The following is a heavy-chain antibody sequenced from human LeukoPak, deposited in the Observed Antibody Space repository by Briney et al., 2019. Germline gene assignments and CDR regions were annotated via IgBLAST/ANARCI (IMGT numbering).Heavy chain of an antibody. Sequence: SETLSLTCAVYGGSFSGYYWSWIRQPPGKGLEWIGEINHSGSTNYNLSLKSRVTISVDTSKNQFSLKLSSVTAADTAVYYCAKLPRGYYYDSSGYYTYWGQGTLVTVSS. CDR1: GGSFSGYY. V-gene: IGHV4-34*01. J-gene: IGHJ4*02. CDR3: AKLPRGYYYDSSGYYTY. D-gene: IGHD3-22*01. CDR2: INHSGST.